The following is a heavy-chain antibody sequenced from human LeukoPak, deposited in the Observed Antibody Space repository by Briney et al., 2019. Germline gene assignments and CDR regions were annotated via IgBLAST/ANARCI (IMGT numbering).Heavy chain of an antibody. CDR2: ISSSGSTI. CDR1: GFTFSSYE. V-gene: IGHV3-48*03. CDR3: ARAYYYYMDV. J-gene: IGHJ6*03. Sequence: QPGGSLRLSCAASGFTFSSYEMNWVRQAPGKGLEWVSYISSSGSTIYYADSVKGRFTISRDNAKNSLYLQMNSLRAEDTAVYYGARAYYYYMDVWGKGTTVTISS.